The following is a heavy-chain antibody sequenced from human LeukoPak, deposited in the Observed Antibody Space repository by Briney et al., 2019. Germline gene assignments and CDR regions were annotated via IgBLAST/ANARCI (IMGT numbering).Heavy chain of an antibody. J-gene: IGHJ5*02. Sequence: PGGSLRLSCAASGFTFSSCWMSWVRQAPGKGLEWVANIKQDGSEKYYVDSVKGRFTISRDNAKNSLFLQMNTLRAEDTAVYYCARTTVTTGRTNWFDPWGQGTLVTVSS. CDR2: IKQDGSEK. D-gene: IGHD4-17*01. CDR1: GFTFSSCW. V-gene: IGHV3-7*01. CDR3: ARTTVTTGRTNWFDP.